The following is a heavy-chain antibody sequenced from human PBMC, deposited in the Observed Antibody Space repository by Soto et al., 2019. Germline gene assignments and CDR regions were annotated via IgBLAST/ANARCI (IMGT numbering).Heavy chain of an antibody. CDR3: ARGLVWDYSNTNWFDP. CDR2: INPNSGGT. CDR1: GYTFTGYY. V-gene: IGHV1-2*02. J-gene: IGHJ5*02. D-gene: IGHD4-4*01. Sequence: QVQLVQSGAEVKKPGASVKVSCKASGYTFTGYYMHWVRQAPGQGLEWMGWINPNSGGTNYAQKFQGRVTMTRDTSISTAYMELSRLRSDDTAVYYCARGLVWDYSNTNWFDPWGQGTLVTVSS.